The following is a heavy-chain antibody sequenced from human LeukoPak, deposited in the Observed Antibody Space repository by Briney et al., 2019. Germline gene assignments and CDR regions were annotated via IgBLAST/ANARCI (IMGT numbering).Heavy chain of an antibody. V-gene: IGHV4-59*01. J-gene: IGHJ6*03. D-gene: IGHD4-17*01. CDR2: IYYSGST. CDR3: ARGGGDYLYYYYYMDV. CDR1: GGSISSYY. Sequence: SETLSLTCTVSGGSISSYYWSWIRQPPGKGLEWIGYIYYSGSTNYNPSLKSRVTISVDTSKNQFSLKLSSVTAADTAVYYSARGGGDYLYYYYYMDVWGKGTTVTISS.